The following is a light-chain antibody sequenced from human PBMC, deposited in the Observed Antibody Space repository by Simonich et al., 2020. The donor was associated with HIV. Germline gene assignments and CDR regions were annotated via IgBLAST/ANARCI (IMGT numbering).Light chain of an antibody. V-gene: IGKV3-11*01. CDR1: QSVSSY. J-gene: IGKJ5*01. CDR2: DAS. Sequence: EVVLTQSPATLSLSPGERATLSCRASQSVSSYLAWYQQKPGQAPRLLIYDASNRATGIPAMFSGSGSGTAFTLTISSLEPEDFAVYYCQQRSGWPPITFGQGTRLEIK. CDR3: QQRSGWPPIT.